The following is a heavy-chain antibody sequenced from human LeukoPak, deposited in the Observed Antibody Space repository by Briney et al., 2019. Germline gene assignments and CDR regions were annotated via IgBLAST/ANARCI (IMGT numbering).Heavy chain of an antibody. CDR1: GFTFSSYA. CDR3: ARVSITIFGVVYDY. CDR2: ISYDGSNK. V-gene: IGHV3-30*04. J-gene: IGHJ4*02. D-gene: IGHD3-3*01. Sequence: GGSLRLSCAASGFTFSSYAMHWVRQAPGKGLEWVAVISYDGSNKYYADSVKGRFTISRDNSKNTLYLQMNSLRAEDTAVYYCARVSITIFGVVYDYWGQGTLVTVSS.